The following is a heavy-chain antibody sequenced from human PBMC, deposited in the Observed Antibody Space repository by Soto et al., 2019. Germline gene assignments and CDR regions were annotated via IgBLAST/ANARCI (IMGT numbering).Heavy chain of an antibody. Sequence: PSETLSLTCAVSGASIRSYHWSFLRQPAGKGLEWIGRIQHTGNTNYNPSLKSRVTMSADTSKNQISLKMTSVTAADTAVYSCAKDVSSRRWFDPWGQGVRVTVSS. D-gene: IGHD3-16*01. V-gene: IGHV4-4*07. CDR3: AKDVSSRRWFDP. CDR2: IQHTGNT. CDR1: GASIRSYH. J-gene: IGHJ5*02.